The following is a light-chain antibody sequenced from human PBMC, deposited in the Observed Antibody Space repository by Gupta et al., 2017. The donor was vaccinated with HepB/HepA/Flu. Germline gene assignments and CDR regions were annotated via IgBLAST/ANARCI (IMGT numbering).Light chain of an antibody. CDR2: AAS. Sequence: EIVSTQSPGTLSLSPGERATLSCKTSQSVSSTFLAWYQQKPGQAPRLLISAASNRATGIPDRFSGSGSGTDFALTINILEPEDFAVYYCQQYVTSPPGYTFGQGTKLEIK. J-gene: IGKJ2*01. CDR1: QSVSSTF. CDR3: QQYVTSPPGYT. V-gene: IGKV3-20*01.